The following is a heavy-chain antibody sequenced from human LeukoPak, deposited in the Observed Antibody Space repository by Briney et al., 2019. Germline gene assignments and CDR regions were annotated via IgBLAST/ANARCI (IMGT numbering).Heavy chain of an antibody. Sequence: GGSLRLSCAASGFTFSSYGMHWVRQAPGKGLEWVAFIRYDGSNKYYADSVKGRFTISRDNSKNTLYLQMNSLRAEDTAVYYCAKHFMIPRGRAWYFDYWGQGTLVTVSS. D-gene: IGHD3-16*01. CDR3: AKHFMIPRGRAWYFDY. J-gene: IGHJ4*02. V-gene: IGHV3-30*02. CDR1: GFTFSSYG. CDR2: IRYDGSNK.